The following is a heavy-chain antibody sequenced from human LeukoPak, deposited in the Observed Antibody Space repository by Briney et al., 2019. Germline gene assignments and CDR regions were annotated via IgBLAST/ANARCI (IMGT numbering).Heavy chain of an antibody. V-gene: IGHV3-20*04. CDR2: INWNGGST. J-gene: IGHJ4*02. CDR1: GFTFDDYG. Sequence: GGSLRLSCAASGFTFDDYGMSWVRQAPRKGLEWVSGINWNGGSTGYADSVKGRFTISRDNAKNSLYLQMDSLRAEDTALYYCARGEPSSWLRLPTPFDYWGQGTLVTVSS. D-gene: IGHD5-12*01. CDR3: ARGEPSSWLRLPTPFDY.